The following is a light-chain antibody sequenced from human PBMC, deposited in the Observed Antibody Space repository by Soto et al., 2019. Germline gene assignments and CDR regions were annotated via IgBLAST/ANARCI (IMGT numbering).Light chain of an antibody. V-gene: IGKV3-20*01. CDR1: QSVSNN. Sequence: EIVMTQSPATLSVSPGERATLSCRASQSVSNNLAWYQQKPGQAPRLLIYGASSRATGIPDRFSGSGSGTDFTLTISRLEPEDFAVYYCQQYGSSQITFGQGTRLEIK. CDR3: QQYGSSQIT. CDR2: GAS. J-gene: IGKJ5*01.